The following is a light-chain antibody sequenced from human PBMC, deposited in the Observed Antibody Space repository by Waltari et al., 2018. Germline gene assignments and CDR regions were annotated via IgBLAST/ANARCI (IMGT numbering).Light chain of an antibody. Sequence: TQDPAVSVAVGQTVRITCQGDSLRSFHASWYQQRQGQAPKILIYDQNNRPSGVPGRFSGSSSDNTASLTITGAQAEDEAYYYCHSRDASGVGGAFGGGTKLTVL. J-gene: IGLJ2*01. CDR3: HSRDASGVGGA. CDR1: SLRSFH. CDR2: DQN. V-gene: IGLV3-19*01.